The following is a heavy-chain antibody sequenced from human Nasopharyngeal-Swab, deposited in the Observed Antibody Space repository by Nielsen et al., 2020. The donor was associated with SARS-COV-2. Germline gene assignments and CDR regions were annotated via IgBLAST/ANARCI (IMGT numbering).Heavy chain of an antibody. J-gene: IGHJ4*02. V-gene: IGHV4-31*02. CDR3: ARTRAHYDILTGYYIPQQYYLDY. D-gene: IGHD3-9*01. CDR2: IYYSGST. Sequence: WIRQPPGKGLEWIGYIYYSGSTYYNPSLKSRVTISVDTSKNQFSLKLSSVTAADTAVYYCARTRAHYDILTGYYIPQQYYLDYWGQGTLVTVSS.